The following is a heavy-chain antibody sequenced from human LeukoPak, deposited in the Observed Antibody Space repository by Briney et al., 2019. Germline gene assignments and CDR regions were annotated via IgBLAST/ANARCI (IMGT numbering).Heavy chain of an antibody. CDR3: ASRTEGWPVFGAFDI. V-gene: IGHV1-2*02. CDR1: GYTFTGYY. CDR2: INPNSGGT. Sequence: ASVKVSCKASGYTFTGYYMHWVRQAPGQGLEWMGWINPNSGGTNYAQKFQGRVTMTRDTSISTAYMELSRLRSDDTAVYYCASRTEGWPVFGAFDIWGQGTMVTVSS. D-gene: IGHD6-19*01. J-gene: IGHJ3*02.